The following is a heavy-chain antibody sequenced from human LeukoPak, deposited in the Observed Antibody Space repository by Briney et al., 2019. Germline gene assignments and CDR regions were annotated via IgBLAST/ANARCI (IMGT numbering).Heavy chain of an antibody. J-gene: IGHJ6*03. V-gene: IGHV3-7*03. CDR2: INQDGSEK. CDR3: AKGAAGYYYYYMDV. D-gene: IGHD6-13*01. CDR1: GFSFNSYW. Sequence: GGSLRLSCAASGFSFNSYWMNWVRQTPGKGLEWVANINQDGSEKFFMDSVKDRFTISRDNAKNSVYLQMNSLRAEDMALYYCAKGAAGYYYYYMDVWGKGTTVTVSS.